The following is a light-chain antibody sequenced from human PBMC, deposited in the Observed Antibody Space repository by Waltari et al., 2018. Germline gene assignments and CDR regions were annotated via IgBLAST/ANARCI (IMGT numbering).Light chain of an antibody. Sequence: DIQMTQSPSTLSASVGDRVAITCRASQSLDTWLAWYQQMPGKAPKLLIYKASSLESGVPSRFSGSGSVTEFTLTISSLQTDDIASYYCQQYKSYPFTFGRGTKLE. CDR2: KAS. CDR3: QQYKSYPFT. J-gene: IGKJ2*01. V-gene: IGKV1-5*03. CDR1: QSLDTW.